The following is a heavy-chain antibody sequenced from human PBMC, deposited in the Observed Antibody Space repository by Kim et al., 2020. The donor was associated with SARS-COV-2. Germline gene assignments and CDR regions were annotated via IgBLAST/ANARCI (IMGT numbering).Heavy chain of an antibody. CDR3: AKDQGSPQPYYYDSSGYYGDRYYFDY. Sequence: GGSLRLSCVASGFTFSSYAMSWVRQAPGKGLEWVSAISGSGGSTYYADSVKGRFTISRDNSKNTLYLQMNSLRAEDTAVYYCAKDQGSPQPYYYDSSGYYGDRYYFDYWGQGTLVTVSS. CDR1: GFTFSSYA. V-gene: IGHV3-23*01. J-gene: IGHJ4*02. D-gene: IGHD3-22*01. CDR2: ISGSGGST.